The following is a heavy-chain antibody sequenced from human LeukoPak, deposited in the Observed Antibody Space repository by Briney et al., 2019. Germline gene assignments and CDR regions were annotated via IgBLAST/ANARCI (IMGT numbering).Heavy chain of an antibody. V-gene: IGHV4-61*02. CDR3: ARDQYYDILTGYYALVYFDY. CDR1: GGSLSSGGYY. D-gene: IGHD3-9*01. Sequence: SETLSLTCTVSGGSLSSGGYYWRWIRQPAGKGLEWIGRIYTSGSTNYNPSLKSRVTMSVDTSKNQFSLKLSSVTAADTAVYYCARDQYYDILTGYYALVYFDYWGQGTLVTVSS. CDR2: IYTSGST. J-gene: IGHJ4*02.